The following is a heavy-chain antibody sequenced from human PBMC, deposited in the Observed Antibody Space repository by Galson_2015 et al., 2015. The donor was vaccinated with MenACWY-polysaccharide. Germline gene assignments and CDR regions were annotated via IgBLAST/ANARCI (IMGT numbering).Heavy chain of an antibody. CDR3: ARGGRQQLVRRWFDP. Sequence: SVTVSYKASGYTFTSYYMHGVRQAPGQGLEWMGIINPRGGSTSYAQKFQGRVTMTRDTSPSTVSMELSSLRSEDTAVYYCARGGRQQLVRRWFDPWGQGTLVTVSS. CDR1: GYTFTSYY. CDR2: INPRGGST. D-gene: IGHD6-13*01. V-gene: IGHV1-46*01. J-gene: IGHJ5*02.